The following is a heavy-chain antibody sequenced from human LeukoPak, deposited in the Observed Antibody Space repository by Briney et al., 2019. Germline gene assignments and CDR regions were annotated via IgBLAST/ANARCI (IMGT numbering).Heavy chain of an antibody. J-gene: IGHJ4*02. CDR3: ARWRGSTSERSNY. V-gene: IGHV3-7*01. CDR1: GFTFSDYW. Sequence: GGSLRLSCTASGFTFSDYWMTWVRQAPGKGLEWVANIKQDGSAKYYVDSVKGRFTISRDNAKNSLYLQMDSLRVEDTATYYCARWRGSTSERSNYWGQGTLVTVSS. D-gene: IGHD2-2*01. CDR2: IKQDGSAK.